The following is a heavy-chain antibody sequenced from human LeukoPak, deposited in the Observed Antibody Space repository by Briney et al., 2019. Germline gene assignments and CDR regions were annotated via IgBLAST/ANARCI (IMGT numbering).Heavy chain of an antibody. CDR1: GFTFDDYG. CDR3: ARDDDRSGYYQRTTRGAFDY. Sequence: GGSLRLSCAASGFTFDDYGMSWVRQAPGKGLEWVSGINWNGGSTGYADSVKGRFTISRDNAKNSLYLQMNSLRAEDTALYYCARDDDRSGYYQRTTRGAFDYWGQGTLVTVSS. J-gene: IGHJ4*02. V-gene: IGHV3-20*04. D-gene: IGHD3-22*01. CDR2: INWNGGST.